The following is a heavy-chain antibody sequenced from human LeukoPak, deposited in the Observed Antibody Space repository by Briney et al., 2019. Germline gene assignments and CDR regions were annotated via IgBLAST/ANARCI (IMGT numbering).Heavy chain of an antibody. CDR1: GFTFDDYA. CDR2: ISWNSGSI. Sequence: GGSLRLSCAASGFTFDDYAMHWVRHAPGKGLEWVSGISWNSGSIGYADSVKGRFTISRDNAKNSLYLQMNSLRAEDTALYYCAKDKADDYYDSSGRGFDYWGQGTLVTVSS. D-gene: IGHD3-22*01. J-gene: IGHJ4*02. V-gene: IGHV3-9*01. CDR3: AKDKADDYYDSSGRGFDY.